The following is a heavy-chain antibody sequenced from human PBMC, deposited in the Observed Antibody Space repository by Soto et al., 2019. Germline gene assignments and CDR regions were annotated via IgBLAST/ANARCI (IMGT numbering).Heavy chain of an antibody. V-gene: IGHV4-34*01. D-gene: IGHD3-3*01. CDR3: ARARYYDFWSGYYRSGGNWFDP. CDR1: GGSFSGHY. J-gene: IGHJ5*02. Sequence: SETLSLTCAVYGGSFSGHYWSWIRQPPGKGLEWIGEINHSGSTNYNPSLKSRVTISVDTSKNQFSLKLSSVTAADTAVYYCARARYYDFWSGYYRSGGNWFDPWGQGTLVTVSS. CDR2: INHSGST.